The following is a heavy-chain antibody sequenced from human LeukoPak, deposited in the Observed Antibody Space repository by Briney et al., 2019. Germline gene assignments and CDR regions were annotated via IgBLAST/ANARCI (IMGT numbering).Heavy chain of an antibody. CDR2: IHYSGST. J-gene: IGHJ4*02. D-gene: IGHD6-13*01. CDR3: ARAHQGIRSSSWWFDY. CDR1: GGSISSYY. V-gene: IGHV4-59*01. Sequence: SETLSPTCTVSGGSISSYYWSWIRQPPGKGLEWIGYIHYSGSTNYNPSLKSRVTMSVDSSKNQFSLKLSPVTAADTAVYYCARAHQGIRSSSWWFDYWGQGTLVTVSS.